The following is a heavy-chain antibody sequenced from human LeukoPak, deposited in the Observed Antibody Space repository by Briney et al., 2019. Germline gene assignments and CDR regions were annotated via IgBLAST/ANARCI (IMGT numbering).Heavy chain of an antibody. J-gene: IGHJ6*02. CDR1: VFTFSSYG. V-gene: IGHV3-30*03. D-gene: IGHD3-10*01. Sequence: GGALRLSCASSVFTFSSYGMHWVRQAPGKGLDGVAVISYDGSNKYYADSVKGRFTISRDNSKKTFYLQMNNLRAEETAVYYFSTDIHPYGSGSDGYYYYGMDVWGQGTTVTVSS. CDR3: STDIHPYGSGSDGYYYYGMDV. CDR2: ISYDGSNK.